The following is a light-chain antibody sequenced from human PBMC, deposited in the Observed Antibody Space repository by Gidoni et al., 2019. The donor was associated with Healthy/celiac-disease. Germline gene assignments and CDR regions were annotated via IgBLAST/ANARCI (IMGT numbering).Light chain of an antibody. CDR3: SSYTSSRTVV. CDR2: DVS. V-gene: IGLV2-14*03. CDR1: SSDVGGYNY. Sequence: QSSLTHPPSVSRPPCPAITISCTGTSSDVGGYNYVAWYQQHPGKAPKLMIYDVSNRPSGVSNSFSGSKSGNTASLTISGLQAEDEADYYCSSYTSSRTVVFGGGTKLTVL. J-gene: IGLJ2*01.